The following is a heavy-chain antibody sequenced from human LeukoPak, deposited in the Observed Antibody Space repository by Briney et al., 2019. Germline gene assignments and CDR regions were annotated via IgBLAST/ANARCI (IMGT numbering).Heavy chain of an antibody. J-gene: IGHJ3*02. CDR3: ARERGTFDI. Sequence: GGSLRLSCAASGFTFSSYGMHWVRQAPGKGLEWVSIIYSGGSTYYADSVKGRFTISRDNSKNTLYLQMNSLRAEDTAVYYCARERGTFDIWGQGTLVTVSS. D-gene: IGHD6-13*01. V-gene: IGHV3-NL1*01. CDR2: IYSGGST. CDR1: GFTFSSYG.